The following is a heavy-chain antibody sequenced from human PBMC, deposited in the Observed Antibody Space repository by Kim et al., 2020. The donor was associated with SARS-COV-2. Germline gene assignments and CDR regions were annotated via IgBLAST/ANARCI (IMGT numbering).Heavy chain of an antibody. CDR3: AREVLVRGVTNWFDP. CDR2: INHSGST. D-gene: IGHD3-10*01. CDR1: GGSFSGYY. Sequence: SETLSLTCAVYGGSFSGYYWSWIRQPPGKGLEWIGEINHSGSTNYNPSLKSRVTISVDTSKNQFSLKLSSVTAADTAVYYCAREVLVRGVTNWFDPWGQGTLVTVSS. J-gene: IGHJ5*02. V-gene: IGHV4-34*01.